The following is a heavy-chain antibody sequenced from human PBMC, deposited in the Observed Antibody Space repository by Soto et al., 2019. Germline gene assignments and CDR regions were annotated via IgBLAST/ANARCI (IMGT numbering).Heavy chain of an antibody. Sequence: DVQLVESGGVVVQPGGSLRLSCAASGFTFDDYTMHWVRQAPGKGLEWVSLISWDGGSTYYADSVKGRFTISRDNSKNSLYLQMNSLRTEDTALYYCARPGPPTGSYWYFDLWGRGTLVTVSS. D-gene: IGHD2-15*01. V-gene: IGHV3-43*01. CDR3: ARPGPPTGSYWYFDL. CDR2: ISWDGGST. CDR1: GFTFDDYT. J-gene: IGHJ2*01.